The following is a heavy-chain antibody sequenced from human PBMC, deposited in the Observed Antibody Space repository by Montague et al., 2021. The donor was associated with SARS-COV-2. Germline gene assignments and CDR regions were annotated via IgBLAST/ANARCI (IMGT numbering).Heavy chain of an antibody. J-gene: IGHJ5*01. Sequence: SLRLSCAASGFVFHDYAINWIRQAPGKALEWVSAISGSGGGTYYAGSVKGRFATSRDTSKNTVFLQIDSLRVEDTALYFCARDHERVGWPLDSWGQGTLVIVSS. D-gene: IGHD2-2*01. CDR1: GFVFHDYA. V-gene: IGHV3-23*01. CDR2: ISGSGGGT. CDR3: ARDHERVGWPLDS.